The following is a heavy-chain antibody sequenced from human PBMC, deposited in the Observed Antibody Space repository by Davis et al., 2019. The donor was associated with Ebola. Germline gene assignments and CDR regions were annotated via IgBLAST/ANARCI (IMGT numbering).Heavy chain of an antibody. V-gene: IGHV3-33*01. D-gene: IGHD1-26*01. CDR1: GFTFSSYG. CDR3: ARIEWELLDAFEI. CDR2: IWYDGSNK. J-gene: IGHJ3*02. Sequence: PVGSLRLSCAASGFTFSSYGMHWVRQAPGKGLECVAVIWYDGSNKYYADSVKGRFTISRDNSKNTLYLQMNSLRAEDTAVYYCARIEWELLDAFEIWGQGTMVTVSS.